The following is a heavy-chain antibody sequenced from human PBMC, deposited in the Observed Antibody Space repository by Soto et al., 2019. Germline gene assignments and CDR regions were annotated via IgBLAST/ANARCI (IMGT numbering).Heavy chain of an antibody. CDR1: GGSISSGGYS. J-gene: IGHJ6*02. D-gene: IGHD4-4*01. CDR2: IYQSGST. CDR3: ATQSYSNSGAYYYYAMDV. V-gene: IGHV4-30-2*01. Sequence: PXETLCLTCAVAGGSISSGGYSWSWIRQPPGKGLEWIGYIYQSGSTYYNPSLKSRVTISVDRSRNQFSLKLSSVTAADTAVYFCATQSYSNSGAYYYYAMDVWGQGTTVTVSS.